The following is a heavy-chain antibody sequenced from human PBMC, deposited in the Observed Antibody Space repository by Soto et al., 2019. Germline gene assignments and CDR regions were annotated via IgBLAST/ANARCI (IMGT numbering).Heavy chain of an antibody. CDR1: GFNFGSYA. D-gene: IGHD3-22*01. CDR2: ISGSGGSA. CDR3: AKEGPDYTSSGYFDARYS. V-gene: IGHV3-23*01. J-gene: IGHJ3*02. Sequence: GGSLRLSCEASGFNFGSYAMNWVRQAPGKGLEWVSVISGSGGSAHHADSVKGRFTISRDNSKNILYLQMNSLRADATALYYCAKEGPDYTSSGYFDARYSWGQGTMVSVSS.